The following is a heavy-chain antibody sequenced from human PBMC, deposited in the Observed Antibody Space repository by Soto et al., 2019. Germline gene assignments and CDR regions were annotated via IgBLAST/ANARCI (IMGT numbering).Heavy chain of an antibody. CDR3: AKDFRDWSHYDH. J-gene: IGHJ5*02. V-gene: IGHV3-23*01. CDR2: ISGSGGST. CDR1: GFTFSSYA. Sequence: EVQLLESGGGLVQPGGSLRLSCAASGFTFSSYAMSWVRQAPGKGLEWVSAISGSGGSTYYADSVKGRFIISRDNSKNTLYLQMNSLRAEDTAVYYCAKDFRDWSHYDHWGQGTLVTVSS. D-gene: IGHD3-9*01.